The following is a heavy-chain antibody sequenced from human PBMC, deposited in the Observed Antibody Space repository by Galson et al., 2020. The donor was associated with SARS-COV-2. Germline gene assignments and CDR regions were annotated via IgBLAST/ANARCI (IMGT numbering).Heavy chain of an antibody. CDR3: AKDRKVTTVTTDYYHCMDV. V-gene: IGHV3-23*01. CDR2: ITGSDGTT. Sequence: GGSLRLSCAASGFTFSSYAMSWVRQAPGKGLEWVSSITGSDGTTYYADSVKGRFTISRDNSKNTLYLQMNGLRVEDTAVYHCAKDRKVTTVTTDYYHCMDVGGQGTTVTVSS. J-gene: IGHJ6*02. CDR1: GFTFSSYA. D-gene: IGHD4-17*01.